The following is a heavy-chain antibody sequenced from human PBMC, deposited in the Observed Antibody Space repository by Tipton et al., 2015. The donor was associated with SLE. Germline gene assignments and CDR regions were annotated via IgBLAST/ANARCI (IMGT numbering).Heavy chain of an antibody. J-gene: IGHJ4*02. CDR3: ARGGTAKVNDY. CDR1: GGSISSYY. V-gene: IGHV4-59*01. CDR2: IYYSGNT. Sequence: TLSLTCTVSGGSISSYYWSWIRQPPGKGLEWIGYIYYSGNTNYNPSLKSRVTISVDTSKNQFSLNLNSVTAADTAVYYCARGGTAKVNDYWGQGTLVTVSS. D-gene: IGHD2-21*02.